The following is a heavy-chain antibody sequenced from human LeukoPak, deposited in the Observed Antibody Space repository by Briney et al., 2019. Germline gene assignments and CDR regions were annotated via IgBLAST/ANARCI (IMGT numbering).Heavy chain of an antibody. D-gene: IGHD4-11*01. CDR1: GGSFSGYY. CDR3: ARGEGMTTVTGRFHMDV. J-gene: IGHJ6*02. V-gene: IGHV4-34*01. CDR2: INHSGST. Sequence: SETLSLTCAVYGGSFSGYYWSWIRQPPGKGLEWSGQINHSGSTNYNPSLKSRVTISVDTSKNQFSLKLSSVTAADTAVYYCARGEGMTTVTGRFHMDVWGQGTTVTVSS.